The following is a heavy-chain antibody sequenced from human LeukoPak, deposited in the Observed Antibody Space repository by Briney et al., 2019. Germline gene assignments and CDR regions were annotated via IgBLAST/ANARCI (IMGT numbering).Heavy chain of an antibody. J-gene: IGHJ4*02. D-gene: IGHD2-2*01. CDR1: GFTFSSYW. Sequence: PGGSLRLSCAASGFTFSSYWMSWVRQPPGKGLEWIGSIYYSGSTYYNPSLKSRVTISVDTSKNQFSLKLSSVTAADTAVYYCARASGYCSSTSCRYYFDYWGQGTLVTVSS. CDR2: IYYSGST. CDR3: ARASGYCSSTSCRYYFDY. V-gene: IGHV4-39*07.